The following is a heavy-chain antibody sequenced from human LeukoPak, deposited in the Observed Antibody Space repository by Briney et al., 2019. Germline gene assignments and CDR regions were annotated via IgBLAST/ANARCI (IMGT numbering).Heavy chain of an antibody. CDR3: ARDGVGITIFGVVTNNWFDP. J-gene: IGHJ5*02. CDR1: GFTFSNYA. Sequence: PGGSLRLSCAASGFTFSNYAMSWVRQAPGKGLEWVSAIRGSGGSTYYADSVKGRFTISRDNSKNTLYLQMNSLRSDDTAVYYCARDGVGITIFGVVTNNWFDPWGQGTLVTVSS. V-gene: IGHV3-23*01. D-gene: IGHD3-3*01. CDR2: IRGSGGST.